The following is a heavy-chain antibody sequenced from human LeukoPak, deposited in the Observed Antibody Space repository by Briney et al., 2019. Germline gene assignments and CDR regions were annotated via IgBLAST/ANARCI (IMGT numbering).Heavy chain of an antibody. CDR1: GFSLRTSGMC. CDR2: IDWDDDK. J-gene: IGHJ4*02. D-gene: IGHD4-23*01. V-gene: IGHV2-70*01. CDR3: ARIQAYGGNSEGYYFNY. Sequence: ESGPTLVNPTPTLTVTCTFSGFSLRTSGMCVSWIRQPPGKALEWLSFIDWDDDKFYSTSLKTRLTISKDTSKNQVVLTMTNMDPVDTATYYCARIQAYGGNSEGYYFNYWGQGTLVTVSS.